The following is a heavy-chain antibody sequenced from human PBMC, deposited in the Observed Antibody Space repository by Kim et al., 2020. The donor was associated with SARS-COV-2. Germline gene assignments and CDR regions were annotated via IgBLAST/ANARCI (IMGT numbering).Heavy chain of an antibody. D-gene: IGHD1-1*01. CDR3: ARKYRNYYYYGMDV. Sequence: GGSLRLSCAASGFTFSSYGMHWVRQAPGKGLEWVAVIWYDGSNKYYADSVKGRFTISRDNSKNTLYLQMNSLRAEDTAVYYCARKYRNYYYYGMDVWGQGTTVTVSS. V-gene: IGHV3-33*08. J-gene: IGHJ6*02. CDR1: GFTFSSYG. CDR2: IWYDGSNK.